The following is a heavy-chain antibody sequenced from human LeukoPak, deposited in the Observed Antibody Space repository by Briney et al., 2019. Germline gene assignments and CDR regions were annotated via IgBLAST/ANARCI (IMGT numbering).Heavy chain of an antibody. CDR3: ATAHSCSSSSFDP. CDR1: GYTFTSYD. D-gene: IGHD6-6*01. V-gene: IGHV1-8*01. Sequence: ASVKVSCKASGYTFTSYDINWVRQAPGQGLEWMGWMNPNSGNTGYAQKFQGRVTMTRNTSISTAYMELSSLRSEDTAVYYCATAHSCSSSSFDPWGQGTLVTVSS. J-gene: IGHJ5*02. CDR2: MNPNSGNT.